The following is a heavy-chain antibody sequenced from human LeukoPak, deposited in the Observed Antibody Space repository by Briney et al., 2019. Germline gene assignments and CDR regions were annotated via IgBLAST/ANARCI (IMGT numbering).Heavy chain of an antibody. Sequence: GESLKISCKGSGYSFTSYWIGWVRQMPGKGLEWMGIIYPGDSDTRYSPSFQGQVTISADKSISTAYLQWSSLKASDTAMYYCARGPNWNRAMGAFDIWGQGTMVTVSS. D-gene: IGHD1-20*01. CDR2: IYPGDSDT. V-gene: IGHV5-51*01. CDR1: GYSFTSYW. CDR3: ARGPNWNRAMGAFDI. J-gene: IGHJ3*02.